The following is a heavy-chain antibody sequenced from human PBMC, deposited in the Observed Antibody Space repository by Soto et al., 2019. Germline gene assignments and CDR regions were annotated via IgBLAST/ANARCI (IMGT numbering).Heavy chain of an antibody. Sequence: GGSLRLSCSASGFTFSSYAMHWVRQAPGKGLEYVSAISSNGGSTYYADSVKGRFTISRDNSKNTLYLQMSSLRAEDTAVYYCVKGPRSYPYYFDYWGQGTLVTVSS. V-gene: IGHV3-64D*08. CDR2: ISSNGGST. CDR3: VKGPRSYPYYFDY. D-gene: IGHD1-26*01. CDR1: GFTFSSYA. J-gene: IGHJ4*02.